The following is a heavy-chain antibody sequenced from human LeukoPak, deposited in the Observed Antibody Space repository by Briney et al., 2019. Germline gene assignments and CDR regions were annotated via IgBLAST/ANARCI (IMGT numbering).Heavy chain of an antibody. D-gene: IGHD3-3*01. CDR3: ARDHLANLASRLFDP. CDR2: INHSGST. J-gene: IGHJ5*02. Sequence: SETLSLTCAVYGGSFSGYYWSWIRQPPGKGLEWIGEINHSGSTNYNPSLKSRVTISVDTSKNQFSLKLSSVTAADTAVYYCARDHLANLASRLFDPWGQGTLVTVSS. CDR1: GGSFSGYY. V-gene: IGHV4-34*01.